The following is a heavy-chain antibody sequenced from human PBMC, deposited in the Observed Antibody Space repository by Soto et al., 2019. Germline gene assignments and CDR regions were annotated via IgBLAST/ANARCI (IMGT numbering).Heavy chain of an antibody. V-gene: IGHV3-30*04. CDR3: ARDRIVGSQDGFNAFDI. CDR1: GFTITNHA. Sequence: QVQLVESGGGVVQPGRSLRLSCAASGFTITNHAMHWVRQAPGKGLEWAAVLSYDGSNAYYADSVKGRFTISRDSPTNTLSLEMNRLGPEDTALDYCARDRIVGSQDGFNAFDIWCQGTMVTVSS. D-gene: IGHD1-26*01. CDR2: LSYDGSNA. J-gene: IGHJ3*02.